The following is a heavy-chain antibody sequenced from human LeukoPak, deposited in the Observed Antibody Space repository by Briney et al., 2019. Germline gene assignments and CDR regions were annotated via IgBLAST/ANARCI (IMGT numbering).Heavy chain of an antibody. D-gene: IGHD1-26*01. CDR3: ARTAGWSFGFDY. V-gene: IGHV4-59*01. CDR2: IYYTGST. CDR1: GGSMSSDY. Sequence: PSETLSLTCTVSGGSMSSDYWSWIRQPPGKGLEWIGSIYYTGSTNYNPSLKSRVTISIDTSKDQFSLKLSSVTAADTAVYYCARTAGWSFGFDYWGQGTLVTVSS. J-gene: IGHJ4*02.